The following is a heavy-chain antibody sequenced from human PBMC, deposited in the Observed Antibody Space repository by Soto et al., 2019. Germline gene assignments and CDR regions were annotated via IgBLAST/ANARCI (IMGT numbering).Heavy chain of an antibody. J-gene: IGHJ6*02. CDR2: IYSGGST. Sequence: GGSLRLSCAASGFTVSSNYMSWVRQAPGKGLEWVSVIYSGGSTYYADSVKGRFTISRDNSKNTLYLQMNSLRAEDTAVYYCARGSAHYYYYYGMDVWGQGTTVTVSS. V-gene: IGHV3-53*01. CDR3: ARGSAHYYYYYGMDV. CDR1: GFTVSSNY.